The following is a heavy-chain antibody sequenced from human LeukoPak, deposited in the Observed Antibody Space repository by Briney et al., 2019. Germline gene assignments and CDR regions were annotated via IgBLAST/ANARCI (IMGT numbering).Heavy chain of an antibody. CDR1: GYSFTSYW. CDR2: IYPGDSDT. Sequence: GESLQISCQGSGYSFTSYWIGWVRQLPGKGLEWMGIIYPGDSDTRYSPSFQGQVTISADKSISTAYLQWSSLKASDTAMYYCASQGSYGDYNHYYYYYMDVWGKGTTVTVSS. J-gene: IGHJ6*03. D-gene: IGHD4-17*01. V-gene: IGHV5-51*01. CDR3: ASQGSYGDYNHYYYYYMDV.